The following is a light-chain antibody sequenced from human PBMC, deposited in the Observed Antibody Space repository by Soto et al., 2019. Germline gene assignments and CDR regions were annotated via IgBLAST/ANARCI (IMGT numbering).Light chain of an antibody. V-gene: IGLV2-14*03. CDR3: SSYTASNTRQIV. Sequence: QSVLTQPASVSGSPGQSITISCTGTSSDVGGYHYVSWYQHHPGKAPKLIIYDVSNRPSGVSIRFSGSKSDNTASLTISGLQPEDEADYHCSSYTASNTRQIVFGTGTKLTVL. J-gene: IGLJ1*01. CDR1: SSDVGGYHY. CDR2: DVS.